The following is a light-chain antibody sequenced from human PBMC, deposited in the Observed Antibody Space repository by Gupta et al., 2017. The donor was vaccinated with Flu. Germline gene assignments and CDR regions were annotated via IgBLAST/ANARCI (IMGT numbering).Light chain of an antibody. CDR2: DAV. V-gene: IGKV3-11*02. CDR1: QSVANY. CDR3: QTSCKWVFT. J-gene: IGKJ4*01. Sequence: PATLSLLPGESATLSCGASQSVANYLASFHQKPGLVPRLLLYDAVERATDVPGTFSGSGAVRAFTLTITSLVPEDFAISFCQTSCKWVFTFGRGTKVGI.